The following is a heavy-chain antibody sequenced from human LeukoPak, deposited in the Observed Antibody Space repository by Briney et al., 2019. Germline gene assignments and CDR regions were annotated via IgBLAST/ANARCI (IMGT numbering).Heavy chain of an antibody. D-gene: IGHD2-8*01. J-gene: IGHJ5*02. Sequence: PSETLSLTCTVSGGSISSYYRSWIRQPPGKGLEWIGYIYYSGSTNYNPSLKSRVTISVDTSKNQFSLKLSSVTAADTAVYYCARANYWFDPWGQGTLVTVSS. CDR1: GGSISSYY. CDR2: IYYSGST. CDR3: ARANYWFDP. V-gene: IGHV4-59*01.